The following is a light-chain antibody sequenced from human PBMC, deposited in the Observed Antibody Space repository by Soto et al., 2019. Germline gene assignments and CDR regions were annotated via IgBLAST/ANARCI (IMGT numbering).Light chain of an antibody. CDR2: EVF. J-gene: IGLJ1*01. CDR3: SSYAGSNNPFV. Sequence: QAVVTQPPSASGSPGQSVTISCTGTSSDVGGYNYVSWYQQHPGKAPKLMIHEVFKRPSGVPDRFSGSKSGNTASLTVSGLQAEDEADYYCSSYAGSNNPFVFGTGTKLTVL. V-gene: IGLV2-8*01. CDR1: SSDVGGYNY.